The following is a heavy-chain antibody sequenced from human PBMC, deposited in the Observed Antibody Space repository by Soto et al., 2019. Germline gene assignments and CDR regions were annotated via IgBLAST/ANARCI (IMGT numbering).Heavy chain of an antibody. CDR2: IKSVPDGGTT. Sequence: GGSLRLSCAASGFTFSNDWMNWVRQAPGKGLEWVARIKSVPDGGTTDYAAPVKGRFFISRDDSKSTLFPQMNSLKTEDTAIYYCMTHAVIYSRGHWGQGTLVTVSS. J-gene: IGHJ4*02. D-gene: IGHD6-25*01. V-gene: IGHV3-15*01. CDR3: MTHAVIYSRGH. CDR1: GFTFSNDW.